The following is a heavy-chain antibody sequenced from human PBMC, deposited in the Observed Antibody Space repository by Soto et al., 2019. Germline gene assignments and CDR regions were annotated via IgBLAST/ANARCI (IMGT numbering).Heavy chain of an antibody. CDR3: AADLGGGYYDSSGYSTAEYFQH. D-gene: IGHD3-22*01. V-gene: IGHV4-30-2*01. Sequence: SETLSLTCAVSGGSISSGGYSWSWIRQPPGKGQEWIGYIYHSGSTYYNPSLKSRVTISVDRSKNQFSLKLNSVTAADTAVYYCAADLGGGYYDSSGYSTAEYFQHWGQGTLVTVSS. J-gene: IGHJ1*01. CDR1: GGSISSGGYS. CDR2: IYHSGST.